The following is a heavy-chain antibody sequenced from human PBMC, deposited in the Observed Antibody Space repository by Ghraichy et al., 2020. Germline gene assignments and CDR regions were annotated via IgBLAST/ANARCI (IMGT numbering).Heavy chain of an antibody. J-gene: IGHJ4*02. CDR2: IHPNSGGT. Sequence: ASVKVSCKASGYTFTDYYILWVRQAPGQGLEWMGRIHPNSGGTTYAQKFQDRIIMTRDTSINTVYMELSSLRSDDTAVYYCEREDFWGQGTLVTVSS. CDR3: EREDF. CDR1: GYTFTDYY. V-gene: IGHV1-2*06.